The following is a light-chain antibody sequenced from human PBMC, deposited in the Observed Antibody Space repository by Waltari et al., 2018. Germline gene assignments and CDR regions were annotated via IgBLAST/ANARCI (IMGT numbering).Light chain of an antibody. Sequence: CRAKQTMSVSWLTGYQQKPGQAPRLLIYGASSRATAIPDRFSGSGSGTDFTLTISRLEPEDFAVYYCQQYDGSSVTFGGGTKVEIK. CDR1: QTMSVSW. CDR2: GAS. V-gene: IGKV3-20*01. CDR3: QQYDGSSVT. J-gene: IGKJ4*01.